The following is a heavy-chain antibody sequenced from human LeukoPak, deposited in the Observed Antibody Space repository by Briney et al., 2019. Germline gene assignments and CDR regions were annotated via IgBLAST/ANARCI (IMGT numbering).Heavy chain of an antibody. CDR2: IKSVTDGGTT. CDR1: GFSFSKAW. V-gene: IGHV3-15*01. D-gene: IGHD3/OR15-3a*01. J-gene: IGHJ4*02. CDR3: TWPGRTFDY. Sequence: GGSLRLSCEGSGFSFSKAWMSWARQAPGKGLEWVVRIKSVTDGGTTDYAAPVKGRFTITRDDSNNILHLQMSSLKTEDTDVYYCTWPGRTFDYWGQGTLVTVSS.